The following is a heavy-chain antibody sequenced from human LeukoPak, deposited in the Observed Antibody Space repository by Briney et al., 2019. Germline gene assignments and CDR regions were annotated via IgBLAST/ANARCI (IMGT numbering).Heavy chain of an antibody. J-gene: IGHJ4*02. CDR2: IRYDGSNK. D-gene: IGHD3-10*01. Sequence: SGGSLGLSCAASGFTFSSYGMHWVRQAPGKGLEWVAFIRYDGSNKYYADSVKGRFTISRDNSKNTLYLQMNSLRAEDTAVYYCAKDPFEEYYFDYWGQGTLVTVSS. V-gene: IGHV3-30*02. CDR3: AKDPFEEYYFDY. CDR1: GFTFSSYG.